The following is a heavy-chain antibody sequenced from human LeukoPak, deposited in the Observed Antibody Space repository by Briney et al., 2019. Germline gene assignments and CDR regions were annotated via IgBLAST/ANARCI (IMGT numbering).Heavy chain of an antibody. D-gene: IGHD4-17*01. V-gene: IGHV3-30*18. CDR2: ISSDGNSK. CDR1: GFTFSTYG. J-gene: IGHJ4*02. Sequence: PGGSLRLSCAASGFTFSTYGMPWVRQAPGKGLEWVAVISSDGNSKYYADSVKGRFTISRDNSKNTLYLQMNSLRAEDTAVYYRAKDRTTVTTVYWGQGTLVTVSP. CDR3: AKDRTTVTTVY.